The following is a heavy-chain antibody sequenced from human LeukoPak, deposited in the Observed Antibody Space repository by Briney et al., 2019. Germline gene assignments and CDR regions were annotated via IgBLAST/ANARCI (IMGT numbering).Heavy chain of an antibody. Sequence: AETLSLTCTVSGGSVSSGSYYWSWIRKPPGKGLEWFGYIYYSGSTNYNPSLKSRVTISVDTSKNQYSPKLSSVTAADTAVYYCAREGGATFDYWGQGTLVTVSS. V-gene: IGHV4-61*01. CDR1: GGSVSSGSYY. D-gene: IGHD1-26*01. CDR2: IYYSGST. J-gene: IGHJ4*02. CDR3: AREGGATFDY.